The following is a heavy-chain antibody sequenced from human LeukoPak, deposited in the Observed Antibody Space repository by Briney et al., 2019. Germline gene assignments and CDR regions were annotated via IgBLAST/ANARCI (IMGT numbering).Heavy chain of an antibody. CDR2: INSDGSST. D-gene: IGHD6-6*01. CDR1: GFTFSSYW. Sequence: GGSLRLSCAASGFTFSSYWMHWVRQAPGKGLVWVSRINSDGSSTSYADSVKGRFTISRDNAKNTVYLQMNNLRVDDTAMYYCVGTIASRGSEYWGQGALVTVSS. V-gene: IGHV3-74*01. J-gene: IGHJ4*02. CDR3: VGTIASRGSEY.